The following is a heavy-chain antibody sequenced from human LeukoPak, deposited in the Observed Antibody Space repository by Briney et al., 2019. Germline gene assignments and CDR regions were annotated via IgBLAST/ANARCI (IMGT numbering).Heavy chain of an antibody. D-gene: IGHD2-15*01. J-gene: IGHJ3*02. CDR3: ARRDSRRRGGSHDAFDI. Sequence: GESLKISCKGSGYSFTTYWIGRMRQMPGKGLEWMGIIYPGDSDTRYSPSFQGQVTISADKSITTAYLQWNSLKALDTAMYYCARRDSRRRGGSHDAFDIWGQGTMVTVSS. CDR2: IYPGDSDT. CDR1: GYSFTTYW. V-gene: IGHV5-51*01.